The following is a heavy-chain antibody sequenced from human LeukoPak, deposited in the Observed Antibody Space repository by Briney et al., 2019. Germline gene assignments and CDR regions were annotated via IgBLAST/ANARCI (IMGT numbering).Heavy chain of an antibody. CDR2: IYPVDSDT. V-gene: IGHV5-51*01. Sequence: GESLKIPCKGPGYSFTSYWIGWVRQMPGKGLEWMGIIYPVDSDTRYSPAFQGQVTISADESISTAYLQWSSLKASDTAMYYCAIPWGTIPPSHWGQGTLVTVSS. CDR3: AIPWGTIPPSH. CDR1: GYSFTSYW. D-gene: IGHD3-3*01. J-gene: IGHJ4*02.